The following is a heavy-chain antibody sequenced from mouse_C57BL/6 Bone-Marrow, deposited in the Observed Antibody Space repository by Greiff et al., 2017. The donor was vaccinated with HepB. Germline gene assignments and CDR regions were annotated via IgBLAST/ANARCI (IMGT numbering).Heavy chain of an antibody. Sequence: VMLVESGAELARPGASVKMSCKASGYTFTSYTMHWVKQRPGQGLEWIGYINPSSGYTKYNQKFKDKATLTADKSSSTAYMQLSSLTSEDSAVYYCARCDSWYFDVWGTGTTVTVSS. V-gene: IGHV1-4*01. CDR2: INPSSGYT. J-gene: IGHJ1*03. CDR3: ARCDSWYFDV. CDR1: GYTFTSYT. D-gene: IGHD2-4*01.